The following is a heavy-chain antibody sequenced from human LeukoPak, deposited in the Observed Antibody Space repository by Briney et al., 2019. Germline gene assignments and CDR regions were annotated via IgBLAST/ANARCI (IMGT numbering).Heavy chain of an antibody. CDR2: ISYDGRNK. Sequence: PGGSLRLSCAASGFTFSTYAMHWVRQAPGKGLEWVAVISYDGRNKYYADSVKGRFTISRDNSKNTLYMQMNSMRAEDTAVYYCARAAVADYFDYWGQGTLVTVSS. J-gene: IGHJ4*02. D-gene: IGHD6-19*01. V-gene: IGHV3-30*04. CDR3: ARAAVADYFDY. CDR1: GFTFSTYA.